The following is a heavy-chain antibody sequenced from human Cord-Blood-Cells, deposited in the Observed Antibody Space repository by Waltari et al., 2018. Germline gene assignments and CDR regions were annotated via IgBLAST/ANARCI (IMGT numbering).Heavy chain of an antibody. CDR1: GGSFSRYY. Sequence: QVQLQQWGAGLLKPSETLSLTCAVYGGSFSRYYCSWIRQPPGKGLEWIGEINHSGSTNYNPSLKSRVTISVDTSKNQFSLKLSSVTAADTAVYYCAKTGDLYYFDYWGQGTLVTVSS. CDR3: AKTGDLYYFDY. J-gene: IGHJ4*02. D-gene: IGHD7-27*01. V-gene: IGHV4-34*01. CDR2: INHSGST.